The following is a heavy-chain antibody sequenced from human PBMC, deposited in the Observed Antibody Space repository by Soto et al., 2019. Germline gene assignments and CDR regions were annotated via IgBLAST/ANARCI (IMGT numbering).Heavy chain of an antibody. Sequence: SETLSLTCAVYGGSFSGYYWSWLRQPPGKGLEWIGEINHSGSTNYNPSLKSRVTISVDTSKNQFSLKLSSMTAADTAVYYCARGRSGSYYNSLYYYYGMDVWGQGTTVTVSS. J-gene: IGHJ6*02. CDR3: ARGRSGSYYNSLYYYYGMDV. CDR2: INHSGST. V-gene: IGHV4-34*01. CDR1: GGSFSGYY. D-gene: IGHD1-26*01.